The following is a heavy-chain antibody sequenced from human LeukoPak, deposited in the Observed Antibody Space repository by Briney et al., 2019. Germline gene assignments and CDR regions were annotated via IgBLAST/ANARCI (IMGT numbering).Heavy chain of an antibody. CDR1: GFTFSSYA. CDR2: ISYDGSNK. V-gene: IGHV3-30*04. Sequence: GGSLRLSCAASGFTFSSYAMHWVRQAPGKGLEWVAVISYDGSNKYYADSVKGRFTISRDNSKNTLYLQMNSLRAEDTAVYYCTRAFVGDSSGYWALGYWGQGTLVTVSS. CDR3: TRAFVGDSSGYWALGY. D-gene: IGHD3-22*01. J-gene: IGHJ4*02.